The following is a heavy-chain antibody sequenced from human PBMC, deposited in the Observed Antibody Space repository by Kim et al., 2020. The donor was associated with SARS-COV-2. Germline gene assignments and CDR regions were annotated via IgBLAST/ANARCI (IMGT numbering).Heavy chain of an antibody. J-gene: IGHJ5*02. CDR2: IAPNSGDT. Sequence: ASVKVSCKASGYTFTGYYLHWVRQAPGQGLEWMGRIAPNSGDTNYAQKSQGRVTMTRDTSISTAYMELSRLTSDDTAVYYCAGDRGDIVIVVAATLGWFDPWGQGTLVTVSP. CDR3: AGDRGDIVIVVAATLGWFDP. D-gene: IGHD2-15*01. V-gene: IGHV1-2*06. CDR1: GYTFTGYY.